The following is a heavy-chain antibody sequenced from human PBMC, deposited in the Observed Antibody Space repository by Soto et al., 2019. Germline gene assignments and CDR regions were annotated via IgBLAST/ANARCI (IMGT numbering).Heavy chain of an antibody. J-gene: IGHJ4*02. Sequence: QVHLVESGGGLVKPGGSLRLSCEASGFTFSDYYMSWIRQAPGKGLEWVSYISSSGGTIYYSDSVKGRFTISRDNAKNSLYLQMNSLRAEDTAGYYCARRPMSISGNGFDYWGQGTLVTVSS. D-gene: IGHD1-20*01. CDR3: ARRPMSISGNGFDY. CDR2: ISSSGGTI. V-gene: IGHV3-11*01. CDR1: GFTFSDYY.